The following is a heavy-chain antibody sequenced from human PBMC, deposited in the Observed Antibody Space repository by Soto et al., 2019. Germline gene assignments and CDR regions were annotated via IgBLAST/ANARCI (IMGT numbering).Heavy chain of an antibody. D-gene: IGHD4-17*01. CDR1: RYSFTDYK. V-gene: IGHV1-2*04. Sequence: ASVKIASTSSRYSFTDYKLHWVRNAPGQGLEWMGWVDPNGGGSNSAQKFQGSVTMTWDTSITTAYLDLTRLTTNDTATYFCATWVDYGDFEGFDFWGQGTLVTVSS. CDR3: ATWVDYGDFEGFDF. CDR2: VDPNGGGS. J-gene: IGHJ4*02.